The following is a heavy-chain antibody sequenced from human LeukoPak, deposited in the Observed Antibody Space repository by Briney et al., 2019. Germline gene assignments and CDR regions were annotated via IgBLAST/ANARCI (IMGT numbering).Heavy chain of an antibody. CDR1: GFTFSSYG. D-gene: IGHD1-26*01. CDR3: AKDPGGELPILYYYYGMDV. J-gene: IGHJ6*02. CDR2: ISYDGSNK. V-gene: IGHV3-30*18. Sequence: PGGSLRLSCAASGFTFSSYGMHWVRQAPGKGLEWVAVISYDGSNKYYADSVKGRFTISRDNSKNTLYLQMNSLRAEDTAVHYCAKDPGGELPILYYYYGMDVWGQGTTVTVSS.